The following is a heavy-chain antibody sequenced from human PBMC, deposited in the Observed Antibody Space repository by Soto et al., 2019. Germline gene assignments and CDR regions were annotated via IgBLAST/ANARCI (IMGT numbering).Heavy chain of an antibody. Sequence: PSETLSLTCTVSGGSISSGGYYWSWIRQHPGKGLEWIGYIYYSGSTYYNPSLKSRVTISVDTSKNQFSLKLSSVTAVDTAVYYCARVLHSSSSRINWFDPWGQGTLVTVSS. D-gene: IGHD6-6*01. CDR2: IYYSGST. CDR3: ARVLHSSSSRINWFDP. J-gene: IGHJ5*02. CDR1: GGSISSGGYY. V-gene: IGHV4-31*03.